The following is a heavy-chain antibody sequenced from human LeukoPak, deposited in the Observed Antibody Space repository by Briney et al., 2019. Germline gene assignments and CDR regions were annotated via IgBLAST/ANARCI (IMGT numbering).Heavy chain of an antibody. V-gene: IGHV3-30*02. CDR3: AKGRLWSQDY. D-gene: IGHD4/OR15-4a*01. CDR2: IRYDGSNK. J-gene: IGHJ4*02. CDR1: GFTFSSYG. Sequence: GGSLRLSCAASGFTFSSYGMHWVRQAPGKGLEWVAFIRYDGSNKYYADSVKGRFTISRDNSKSTLYLQMNSLRAEDTAVYYCAKGRLWSQDYWGQGTLVTVSS.